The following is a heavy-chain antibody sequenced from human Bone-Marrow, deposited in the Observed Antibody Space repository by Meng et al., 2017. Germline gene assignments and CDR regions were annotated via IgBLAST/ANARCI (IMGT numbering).Heavy chain of an antibody. CDR2: IYPGDSDT. V-gene: IGHV5-51*01. Sequence: KVSCKGSGYSFTSYWIGWVRQIPGKGLEWMGIIYPGDSDTRYSPSFQGQVTISADKSISTAYLQWSSLKASDTAMYYCARGGSREVVPAAMVVWRNYYYGMDVWGQGTTVTVSS. D-gene: IGHD2-2*01. CDR3: ARGGSREVVPAAMVVWRNYYYGMDV. J-gene: IGHJ6*02. CDR1: GYSFTSYW.